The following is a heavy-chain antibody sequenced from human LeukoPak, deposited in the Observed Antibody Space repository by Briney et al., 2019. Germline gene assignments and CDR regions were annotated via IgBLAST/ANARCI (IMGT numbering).Heavy chain of an antibody. CDR2: ISYDGSNK. CDR1: GFTFSSYA. Sequence: GGSLRLSCAASGFTFSSYAMHWVRQAPGKGLEWVAVISYDGSNKYYADSVKGRFTISRDNSKNTLYLQMNSLRAEDTAVYYCARVGRLYSYGPYHFDYWGQGTLVTVSS. D-gene: IGHD5-18*01. J-gene: IGHJ4*02. CDR3: ARVGRLYSYGPYHFDY. V-gene: IGHV3-30*04.